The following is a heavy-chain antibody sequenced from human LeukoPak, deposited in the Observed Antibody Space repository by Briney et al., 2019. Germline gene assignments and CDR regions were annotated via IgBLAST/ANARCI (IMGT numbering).Heavy chain of an antibody. CDR3: ARSRIAVAGSGWFDP. Sequence: SETLSLTCTVSGGSVSSGSYYWSWIRQPPGKGLEWIGYIYYSGSTNYNPSLKSRVTISVDTSKNQFSLKLSSVTAADTAVYYCARSRIAVAGSGWFDPWGQGTLVTVSS. V-gene: IGHV4-61*01. J-gene: IGHJ5*02. CDR2: IYYSGST. D-gene: IGHD6-19*01. CDR1: GGSVSSGSYY.